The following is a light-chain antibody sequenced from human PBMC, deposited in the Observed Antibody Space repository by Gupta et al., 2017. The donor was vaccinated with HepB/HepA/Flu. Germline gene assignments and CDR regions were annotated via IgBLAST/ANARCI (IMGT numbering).Light chain of an antibody. CDR2: DAS. Sequence: EVVLTQSPATLSLSPGERASLPCRASENVDNKLAWYHQRPGQPPTFLIYDASVRATGVPARFSGSGSGTEFTLNIDRLEPEDIGVYYCQHRHNWPLTFGGGTKVEI. CDR3: QHRHNWPLT. V-gene: IGKV3-11*01. CDR1: ENVDNK. J-gene: IGKJ4*01.